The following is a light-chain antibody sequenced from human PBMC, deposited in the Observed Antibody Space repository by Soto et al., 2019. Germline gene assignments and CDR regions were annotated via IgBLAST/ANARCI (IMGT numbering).Light chain of an antibody. CDR2: EVS. Sequence: QSALTQPASVSGSPGQSITISCTGTSSDVGGYNYVSWYQQHPGKAPKLMIYEVSNRPSGVSNRFSGSKSGNTASLTISRLQGEDEADYYCSSYTSSSTLVFGGGTKLPVL. CDR3: SSYTSSSTLV. CDR1: SSDVGGYNY. V-gene: IGLV2-14*01. J-gene: IGLJ3*02.